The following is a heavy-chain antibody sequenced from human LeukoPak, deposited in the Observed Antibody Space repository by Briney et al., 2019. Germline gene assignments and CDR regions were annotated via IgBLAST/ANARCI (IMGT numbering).Heavy chain of an antibody. Sequence: APVKVSCKASGDTFTYYYINWLRQATGQGHEWRGWIDPNNGNTYYTQKFQGRVTMTTNTSISTAYMELRSLKSEDTAVYYCARPFRDSSGLTGFDPWGQGTLVTVSS. J-gene: IGHJ5*02. CDR1: GDTFTYYY. CDR2: IDPNNGNT. V-gene: IGHV1-8*01. D-gene: IGHD3-22*01. CDR3: ARPFRDSSGLTGFDP.